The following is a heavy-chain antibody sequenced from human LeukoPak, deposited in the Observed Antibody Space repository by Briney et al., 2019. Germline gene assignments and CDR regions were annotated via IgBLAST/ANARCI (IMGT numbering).Heavy chain of an antibody. D-gene: IGHD4-17*01. CDR2: IKQDGSEK. J-gene: IGHJ4*02. V-gene: IGHV3-7*01. CDR1: GFTFSSYW. Sequence: GGSLRLSCAASGFTFSSYWMSWVRQAPGKGLEWVANIKQDGSEKYYVDSVKGRFTISRDNAKNSLYLQMNSLRAEDMAVYYCARGGPVLGEPMTTEYYFDYWGQGTLVTVSS. CDR3: ARGGPVLGEPMTTEYYFDY.